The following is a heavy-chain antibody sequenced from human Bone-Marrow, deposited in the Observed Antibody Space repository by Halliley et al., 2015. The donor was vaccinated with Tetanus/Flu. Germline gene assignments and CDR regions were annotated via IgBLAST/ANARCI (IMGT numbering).Heavy chain of an antibody. V-gene: IGHV5-51*01. J-gene: IGHJ4*02. Sequence: QLVQSGAEVKKPGESLRISCKGPGYSFTNYWVGWVRQMPGKGLEWMGLIYPGDSDTRYSPSFQGQVTISVDKSISTAYLQWSSLKASDTAMYYCARGGLVVNATNYFDHWGQGTLVTVSS. CDR1: GYSFTNYW. D-gene: IGHD2-8*02. CDR3: ARGGLVVNATNYFDH. CDR2: IYPGDSDT.